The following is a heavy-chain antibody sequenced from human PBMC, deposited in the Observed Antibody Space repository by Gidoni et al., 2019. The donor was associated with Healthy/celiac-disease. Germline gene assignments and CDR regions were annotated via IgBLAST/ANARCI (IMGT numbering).Heavy chain of an antibody. CDR2: INHSGST. CDR3: ARVRYFDWLLPDY. Sequence: QVQLQQWGAGLLKPSATLSLTCAVYGESFSGYYWSWIRQPPGKGLEWIGEINHSGSTNYNPSLKSRVTIAVDTSKNQFSLKLSSVTAADTAVYYCARVRYFDWLLPDYWGQGTLVTVSS. V-gene: IGHV4-34*01. D-gene: IGHD3-9*01. CDR1: GESFSGYY. J-gene: IGHJ4*02.